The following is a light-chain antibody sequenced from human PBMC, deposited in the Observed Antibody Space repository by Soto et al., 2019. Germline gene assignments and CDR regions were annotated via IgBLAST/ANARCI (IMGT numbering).Light chain of an antibody. Sequence: EIVMTQSPLSLPVTPGEPASISCRSSQSLLHSNGYNCLDWYLQKPGQSPQLLIYMGSNRASGVPDRFSGSGSGTDFTLKISRVEAEDVGVYYCMQALETPTFGQGTKLEIK. CDR3: MQALETPT. V-gene: IGKV2-28*01. CDR1: QSLLHSNGYNC. J-gene: IGKJ2*01. CDR2: MGS.